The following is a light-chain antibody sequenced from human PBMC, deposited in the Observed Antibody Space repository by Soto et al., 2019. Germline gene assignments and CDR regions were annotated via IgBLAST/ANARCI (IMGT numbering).Light chain of an antibody. CDR2: SNN. CDR3: AAWDDSLNGWV. Sequence: QSVLTQPPSASGTPGQRVTISCSGSSSNIGINTVNWYQQLPGTAPKVLIYSNNERPSGVPDRLSGSKSGTSASLAISGLQSEDEADYYCAAWDDSLNGWVFGGGTQLTVL. V-gene: IGLV1-44*01. CDR1: SSNIGINT. J-gene: IGLJ3*02.